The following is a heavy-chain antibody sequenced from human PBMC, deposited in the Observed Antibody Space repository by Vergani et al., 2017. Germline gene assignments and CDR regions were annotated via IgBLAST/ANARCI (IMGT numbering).Heavy chain of an antibody. CDR2: ISAYNGNT. CDR1: GYTFTSYG. J-gene: IGHJ4*02. V-gene: IGHV1-18*01. CDR3: ARYDYDSSGYFSRPFDY. D-gene: IGHD3-22*01. Sequence: QVQLVQSGAEVKKPGASVKVSCKASGYTFTSYGISWVRQAPGQGLEWMGWISAYNGNTNYAQKLQGRVTMTTDKSTSTAYMGLRSLRSDETAVYYCARYDYDSSGYFSRPFDYWGQGTLVTVSS.